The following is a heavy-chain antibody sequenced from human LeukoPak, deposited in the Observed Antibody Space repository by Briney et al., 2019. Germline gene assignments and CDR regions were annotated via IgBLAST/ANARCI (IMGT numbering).Heavy chain of an antibody. V-gene: IGHV3-30*03. J-gene: IGHJ4*02. D-gene: IGHD1-1*01. Sequence: GRSLRLSCAASGFTFSSYGMHWVRQAPGKGLEWVAVISYDGSNKYYADSVKGRFTISRDSAKNSLYLQMNSLRAEDTAVYFCARGTTDLDYWGQGTLVTVSS. CDR1: GFTFSSYG. CDR2: ISYDGSNK. CDR3: ARGTTDLDY.